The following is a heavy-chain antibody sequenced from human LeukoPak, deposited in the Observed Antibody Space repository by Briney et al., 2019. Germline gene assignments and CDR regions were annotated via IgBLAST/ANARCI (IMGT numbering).Heavy chain of an antibody. D-gene: IGHD1-7*01. CDR1: GGSISSYY. V-gene: IGHV4-4*07. CDR2: IYTSGST. Sequence: SETLSLTCTVSGGSISSYYWSWIRQPAGKGLEWIGRIYTSGSTNYNPSLKSRVTMSVDTSKNQFSLKLSSVTAADTAVYYCAREGLELRPHYWYFDLWGRGALVTVSS. J-gene: IGHJ2*01. CDR3: AREGLELRPHYWYFDL.